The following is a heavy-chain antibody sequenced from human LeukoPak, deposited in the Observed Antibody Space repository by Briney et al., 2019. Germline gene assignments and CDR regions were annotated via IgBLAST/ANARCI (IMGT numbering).Heavy chain of an antibody. D-gene: IGHD5-24*01. Sequence: GGSLRLSCAASGFTFSSYGMHWVRQAPGKGLEWVAVISDDGRNKYYEDSVKGRFTISRDNSKNTLYFQMDSLRAEDTAVYYCARDFSNNWSLDYWGQGTLVTVSS. V-gene: IGHV3-30*03. CDR2: ISDDGRNK. J-gene: IGHJ4*02. CDR1: GFTFSSYG. CDR3: ARDFSNNWSLDY.